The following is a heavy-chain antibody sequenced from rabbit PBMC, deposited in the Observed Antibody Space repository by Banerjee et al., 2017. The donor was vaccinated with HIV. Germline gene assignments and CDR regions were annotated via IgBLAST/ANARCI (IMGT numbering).Heavy chain of an antibody. V-gene: IGHV1S7*01. Sequence: QLKESGGGLVQPGGSLKLSCKASGFDFSSYYMSWVRQAPGKGLEWIGYIDPVFGSTYYASWVNGRFTISSHNAQNTLYLQLNSLTAADTATYFCARDIADSGWGRWNLWGPGTLVTVS. CDR3: ARDIADSGWGRWNL. CDR1: GFDFSSYY. CDR2: IDPVFGST. J-gene: IGHJ4*01. D-gene: IGHD4-1*01.